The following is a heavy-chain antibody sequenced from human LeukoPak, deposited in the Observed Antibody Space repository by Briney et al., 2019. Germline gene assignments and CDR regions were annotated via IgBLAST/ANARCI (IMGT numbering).Heavy chain of an antibody. CDR1: GYTFTDYY. CDR2: INPNSGAT. J-gene: IGHJ4*02. CDR3: ARDGNFDY. V-gene: IGHV1-2*02. Sequence: GASVKVCFKSSGYTFTDYYMHWVRQAPGQGLEWMGWINPNSGATNSAQKFQGRVTMTRDTSISTAYMELSRLRSDDTAMYYCARDGNFDYWGQGTLVTVSS. D-gene: IGHD1-26*01.